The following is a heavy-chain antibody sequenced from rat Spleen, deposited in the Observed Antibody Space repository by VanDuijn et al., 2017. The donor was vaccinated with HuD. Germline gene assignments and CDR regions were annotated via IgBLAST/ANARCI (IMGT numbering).Heavy chain of an antibody. J-gene: IGHJ4*01. CDR2: IWNTGGT. V-gene: IGHV2-41*01. Sequence: QVQLKESGPGLVQPSQTLSLSCTVAGFLLTNYNVHWVRQPTGKGLEWMGVIWNTGGTRNNSALKSRWRINKDTSKSQDFLKMNSLQTEDTATYYCARDMSSLYVMDAWGRGASVTVSS. D-gene: IGHD1-2*01. CDR3: ARDMSSLYVMDA. CDR1: GFLLTNYN.